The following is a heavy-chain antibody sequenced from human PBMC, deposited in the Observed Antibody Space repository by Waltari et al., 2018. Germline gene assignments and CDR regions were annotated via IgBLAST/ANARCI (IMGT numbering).Heavy chain of an antibody. CDR3: ARVYRADYGYYFDY. CDR2: IYYSGST. J-gene: IGHJ4*02. Sequence: QLQLQESGPGLVKPPETLSLTCTVSGGSISSGGYYWSWIRQHPGKGLEWIGYIYYSGSTYYNPSLKSRVTISVDTSKNQFSLKLSSVTAADTAVYYCARVYRADYGYYFDYWGQGTLVTVSS. D-gene: IGHD4-17*01. V-gene: IGHV4-31*03. CDR1: GGSISSGGYY.